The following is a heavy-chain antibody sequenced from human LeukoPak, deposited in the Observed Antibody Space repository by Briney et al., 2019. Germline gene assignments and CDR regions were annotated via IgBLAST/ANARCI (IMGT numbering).Heavy chain of an antibody. CDR1: GGSISSSSYY. V-gene: IGHV3-7*01. D-gene: IGHD3-22*01. J-gene: IGHJ4*02. Sequence: ETLSLTCTVSGGSISSSSYYWGWIRQSPGKGLEWVANIKQDGSEKYYVDSVKGRFTISRDNAKNSLYLQMNSLRAEDTAVYYCASSSGHCWGQGTLVTVSS. CDR2: IKQDGSEK. CDR3: ASSSGHC.